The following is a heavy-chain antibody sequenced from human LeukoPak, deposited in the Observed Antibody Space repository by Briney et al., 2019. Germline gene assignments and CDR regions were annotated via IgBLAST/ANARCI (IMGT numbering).Heavy chain of an antibody. CDR3: ARGRLGYCSSTSCYTDDAFDI. V-gene: IGHV4-4*02. Sequence: SETLSLTCGVSGGSITSGNWWSWVRQPPGKGLEWIGEISYSGSTYYNPSLKSRVTMSVDTSKNQFSLKLSSVTAADTAVYYCARGRLGYCSSTSCYTDDAFDIWGQGTMVTVSS. CDR1: GGSITSGNW. D-gene: IGHD2-2*02. J-gene: IGHJ3*02. CDR2: ISYSGST.